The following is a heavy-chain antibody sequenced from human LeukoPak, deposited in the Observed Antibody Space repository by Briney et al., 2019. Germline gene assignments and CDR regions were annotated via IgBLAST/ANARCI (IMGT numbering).Heavy chain of an antibody. Sequence: GGSLRLSCAASGFTVSSNYMSWVRQAPGKGLEWVSVIYSGGSTYYADSVKGRFTISRDNAKNSLYLQMNSLRAEDTAVYYCARTPSIGVPFNWFDPWGQGTLVTVSS. V-gene: IGHV3-53*01. CDR1: GFTVSSNY. CDR2: IYSGGST. CDR3: ARTPSIGVPFNWFDP. D-gene: IGHD2-8*01. J-gene: IGHJ5*02.